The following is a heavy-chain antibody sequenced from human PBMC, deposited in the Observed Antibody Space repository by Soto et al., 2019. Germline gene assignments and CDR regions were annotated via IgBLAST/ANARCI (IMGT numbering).Heavy chain of an antibody. V-gene: IGHV4-31*03. CDR2: IYYSGST. Sequence: QVQLQESGPGLVKPSQTLSLTCTVSGGSISSGGYYWSWIRQHPGKGLEWIGYIYYSGSTYYKPSLKSRVTKSVDTSKNQFSLKLSSVTAADTAVYYCARTAMVRGVMSHNWFDPWGQGTLVTVSS. CDR1: GGSISSGGYY. CDR3: ARTAMVRGVMSHNWFDP. D-gene: IGHD3-10*01. J-gene: IGHJ5*02.